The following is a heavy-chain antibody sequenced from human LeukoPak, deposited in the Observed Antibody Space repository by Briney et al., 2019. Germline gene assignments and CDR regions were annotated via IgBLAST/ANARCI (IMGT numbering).Heavy chain of an antibody. Sequence: PSETLSLTCSVSGGSISSTNYYWGWIRQPPGKGLEWIGSIYYSGSTYYNPSLKSRVTISVDTSKNQFSLKLSSVTAADTAVYYCARRRRKTGTTVDYWGQGTLVTVSS. D-gene: IGHD1-7*01. CDR2: IYYSGST. CDR3: ARRRRKTGTTVDY. CDR1: GGSISSTNYY. V-gene: IGHV4-39*01. J-gene: IGHJ4*02.